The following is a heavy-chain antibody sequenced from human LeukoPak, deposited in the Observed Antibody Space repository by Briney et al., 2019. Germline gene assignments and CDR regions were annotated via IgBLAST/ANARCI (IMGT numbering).Heavy chain of an antibody. Sequence: ASVKVSCKASGYTFSDYYMHWVRQAPAQGLEWMGWISPNSVEKKYAQKFQGRVTMTRDTSISTAYMELGRLRSDDTAVYYCARKRGVGVDTDAFDIWGQGTMVTVSS. V-gene: IGHV1-2*02. CDR1: GYTFSDYY. CDR3: ARKRGVGVDTDAFDI. CDR2: ISPNSVEK. D-gene: IGHD3-3*01. J-gene: IGHJ3*02.